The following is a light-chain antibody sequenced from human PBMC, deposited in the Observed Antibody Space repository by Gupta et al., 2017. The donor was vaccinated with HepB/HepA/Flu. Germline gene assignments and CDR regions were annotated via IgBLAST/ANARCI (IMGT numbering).Light chain of an antibody. CDR3: LQDDSYPLT. CDR2: AAS. J-gene: IGKJ2*01. Sequence: AIEMTQSPSSLSASIGDRVTITCRASQGIRNDLGWYQQTPGKAPKLLIYAASSLQSGVPSRFSGSGSGTDFTLTISSLQPEDFATYYCLQDDSYPLTFGQGTKLEIK. V-gene: IGKV1-6*01. CDR1: QGIRND.